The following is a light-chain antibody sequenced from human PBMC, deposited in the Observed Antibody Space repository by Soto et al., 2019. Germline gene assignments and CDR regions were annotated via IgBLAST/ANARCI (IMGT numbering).Light chain of an antibody. J-gene: IGLJ1*01. V-gene: IGLV2-14*01. CDR3: SPYTSRRHPYV. CDR1: SSDVGGYNY. Sequence: QSALTQPASVSGSPGQSITISCTGTSSDVGGYNYVSWYQQHPGKAPKLMIYEVSNRPSGVSNRFSGSKSGNTASLTISGLQAEDEAYYFCSPYTSRRHPYVFGTGTKLTVL. CDR2: EVS.